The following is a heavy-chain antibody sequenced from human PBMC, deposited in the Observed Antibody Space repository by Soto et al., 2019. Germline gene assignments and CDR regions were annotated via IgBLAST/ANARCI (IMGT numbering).Heavy chain of an antibody. Sequence: SVKVSCKASGGTFSSYAISWVRQAPGQGLEWMGGIIPIFGTANYAQKFQGRVTITANESTSTAYMELSSLRSEDTAVYYCASAPVHCSSTSCYEGGGYYYYGMDVWGQGTTVTSP. CDR3: ASAPVHCSSTSCYEGGGYYYYGMDV. V-gene: IGHV1-69*13. J-gene: IGHJ6*02. D-gene: IGHD2-2*01. CDR2: IIPIFGTA. CDR1: GGTFSSYA.